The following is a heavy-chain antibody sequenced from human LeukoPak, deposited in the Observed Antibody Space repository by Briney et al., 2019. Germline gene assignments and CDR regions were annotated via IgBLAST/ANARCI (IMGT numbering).Heavy chain of an antibody. D-gene: IGHD5-18*01. V-gene: IGHV3-49*04. J-gene: IGHJ6*03. CDR3: TTGGYSFGYYYYYMDV. CDR2: IRSKAYGGTT. Sequence: GGSLRLSCTASGFTFGDYAMNWVRQAPGKGLEGVGFIRSKAYGGTTDYAAPVKGRFTISRDDSKNTLSLQMNSLKTEDTAVYYCTTGGYSFGYYYYYMDVWGKGTTVTVSS. CDR1: GFTFGDYA.